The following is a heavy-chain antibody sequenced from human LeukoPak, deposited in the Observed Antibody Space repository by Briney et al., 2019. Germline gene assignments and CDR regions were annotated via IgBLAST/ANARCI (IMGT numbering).Heavy chain of an antibody. CDR1: GFTFSVHA. Sequence: GGSLRLSCAASGFTFSVHAMSWVGQAPGKGVEWVSGISASGGSTNYADSARGRVTISRENCKNTLYVQMKSVRDEDTALYYCAKDQRWQSPHYLHSWGQGTLVTGSS. CDR3: AKDQRWQSPHYLHS. V-gene: IGHV3-23*01. J-gene: IGHJ4*02. CDR2: ISASGGST. D-gene: IGHD2-15*01.